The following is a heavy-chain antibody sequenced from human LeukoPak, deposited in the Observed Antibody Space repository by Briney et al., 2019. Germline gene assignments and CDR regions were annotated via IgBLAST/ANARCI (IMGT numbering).Heavy chain of an antibody. V-gene: IGHV4-34*01. CDR3: ARLRRMDV. CDR1: GGSFSGYY. Sequence: PSETLSLTCAVYGGSFSGYYWSWIRQPPGKGLEWIGEINHSGSTNYNPSLKSRVTISVDTSKNQFSLKLSSVTAADTAVYYCARLRRMDVWGKGTTVAISS. J-gene: IGHJ6*04. CDR2: INHSGST.